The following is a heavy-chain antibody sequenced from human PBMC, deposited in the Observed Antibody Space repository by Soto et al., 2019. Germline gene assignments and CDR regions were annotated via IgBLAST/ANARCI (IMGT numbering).Heavy chain of an antibody. CDR1: GYSLTSYF. V-gene: IGHV1-46*01. Sequence: QVQLVQSGAEVKEPGASVKASCKASGYSLTSYFMHWVRQAPGQGLEWMGIINPSGGRPTYAQRCQGRVTMTSDTSTSTVHMELSSLRSEDTAVYYCARIVRDDYGDYSSYRMDIWGQGTTVTVPS. D-gene: IGHD4-17*01. CDR3: ARIVRDDYGDYSSYRMDI. J-gene: IGHJ6*02. CDR2: INPSGGRP.